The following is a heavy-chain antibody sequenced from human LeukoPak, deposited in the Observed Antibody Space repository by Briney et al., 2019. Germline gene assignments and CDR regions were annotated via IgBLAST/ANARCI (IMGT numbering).Heavy chain of an antibody. V-gene: IGHV4-34*01. CDR1: GGSFSGYY. CDR3: ARARNYYYDSSGYTYGY. Sequence: SETLSLTXAVYGGSFSGYYWSWIRQPPGKGLEWIGEINHSGSTNYNPSLKSRVTISVDTSKNQFSLKLSSVTAADTAVYYCARARNYYYDSSGYTYGYWGQGTLVTVSS. D-gene: IGHD3-22*01. J-gene: IGHJ4*02. CDR2: INHSGST.